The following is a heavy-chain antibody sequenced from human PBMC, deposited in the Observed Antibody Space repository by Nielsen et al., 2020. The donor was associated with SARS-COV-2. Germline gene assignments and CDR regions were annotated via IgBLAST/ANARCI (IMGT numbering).Heavy chain of an antibody. J-gene: IGHJ6*02. CDR3: ARGESDYDSSGYYYGMDV. V-gene: IGHV3-9*01. D-gene: IGHD3-22*01. CDR2: ISWNSGSI. CDR1: GFTFDDYA. Sequence: SRKISCAASGFTFDDYAMHWVRQAPGKGLEWVSGISWNSGSIGYADSVKGRFTISRDNAKNSLYLQMNSLRDEDTAVYYCARGESDYDSSGYYYGMDVWGQGTTVTVSS.